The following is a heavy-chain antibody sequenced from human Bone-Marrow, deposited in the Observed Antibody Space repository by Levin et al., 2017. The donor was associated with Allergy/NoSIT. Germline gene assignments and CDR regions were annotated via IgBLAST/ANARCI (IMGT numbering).Heavy chain of an antibody. CDR3: ATGLLWFGELFGN. CDR1: GHSLTEVA. Sequence: GESLKISCRLSGHSLTEVAMHWVRQAPGRGLEWMGGFDPEDGKPMYAQRFQGRITMTEDTSTGTSYMELSSLTSDDRAVYYCATGLLWFGELFGNWGQGTLVSVSS. CDR2: FDPEDGKP. J-gene: IGHJ4*02. D-gene: IGHD3-10*01. V-gene: IGHV1-24*01.